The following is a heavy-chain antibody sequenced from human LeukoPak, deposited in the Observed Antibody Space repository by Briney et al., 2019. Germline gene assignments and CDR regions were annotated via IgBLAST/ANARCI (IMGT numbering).Heavy chain of an antibody. CDR1: GYSFTSYW. V-gene: IGHV5-51*01. CDR2: IYPGDSDT. D-gene: IGHD6-13*01. Sequence: GESLKISCKGSGYSFTSYWIGWVRQMPGKGLEWMGIIYPGDSDTRYSPSFQGQVTISADKSISTAYLQWSSLKASDTAMYYCARQAAAVVESREGGGYDYWGQGTLVTVSS. J-gene: IGHJ4*02. CDR3: ARQAAAVVESREGGGYDY.